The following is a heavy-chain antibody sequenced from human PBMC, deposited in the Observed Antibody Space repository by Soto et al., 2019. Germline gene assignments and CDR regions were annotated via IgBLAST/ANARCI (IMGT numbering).Heavy chain of an antibody. V-gene: IGHV1-8*01. CDR1: GYTFTSYD. Sequence: ASVKVSCKASGYTFTSYDINWVRQATGQGLEWMGWMNPNSGNTGYAQKFQGRVTMTRNASISTAYMELGSLRSEDTAVYYCARGLDYSNYVIWGQGTLVTVSS. CDR2: MNPNSGNT. J-gene: IGHJ4*02. CDR3: ARGLDYSNYVI. D-gene: IGHD4-4*01.